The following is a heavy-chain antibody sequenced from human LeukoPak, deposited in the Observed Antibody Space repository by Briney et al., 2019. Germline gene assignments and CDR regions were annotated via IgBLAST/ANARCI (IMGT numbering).Heavy chain of an antibody. CDR3: AREGYYYDSSGYYGSFDY. CDR2: IYYSGST. J-gene: IGHJ4*02. V-gene: IGHV4-59*01. CDR1: GGSISSYY. Sequence: SETLSLTCTVSGGSISSYYWSWIRQPPGKGLEWIGYIYYSGSTNYNPSLKSRVTISVDTSKNQFSLKLSSVTAADTAVYYCAREGYYYDSSGYYGSFDYWGQGTLVTVSS. D-gene: IGHD3-22*01.